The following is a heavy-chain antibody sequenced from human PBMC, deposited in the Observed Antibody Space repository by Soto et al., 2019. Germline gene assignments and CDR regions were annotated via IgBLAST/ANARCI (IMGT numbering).Heavy chain of an antibody. CDR2: ISAENGDT. CDR1: GYTLTSYG. CDR3: ARERRLVGVCNSASCYGTPDK. Sequence: QVQLVQAGAEVKKPGASVKVSCKASGYTLTSYGVIWVRQAPGQGLEWMGWISAENGDTNYAQKLQGRVTMTTDTSTTTAYMELRSLRADDTAVYYCARERRLVGVCNSASCYGTPDKWGQGRLVIVSS. V-gene: IGHV1-18*01. D-gene: IGHD2-2*01. J-gene: IGHJ4*02.